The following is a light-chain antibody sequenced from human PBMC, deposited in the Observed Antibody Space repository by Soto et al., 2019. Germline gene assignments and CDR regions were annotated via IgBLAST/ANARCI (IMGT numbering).Light chain of an antibody. CDR1: WSINTY. Sequence: DIQMTQSPSSLSASVGDRVTITCRASWSINTYVNWYQQRPGKAPELLLYSASNVHTRGPSWFSGSGSGTEFTFTINNLLPADFAIYYCQQTYSTPRTFGQGTKVDIK. CDR3: QQTYSTPRT. V-gene: IGKV1-39*01. J-gene: IGKJ1*01. CDR2: SAS.